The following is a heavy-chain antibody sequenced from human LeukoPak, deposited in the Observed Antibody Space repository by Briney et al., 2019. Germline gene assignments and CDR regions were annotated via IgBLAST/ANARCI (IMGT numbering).Heavy chain of an antibody. J-gene: IGHJ4*02. CDR3: ARSDLATITAGPFDY. Sequence: GASVKVSCKASGYTFTNYGITWVRQAPGQGLEWMGWISGHQGNTKYAQNFQGRVTMTIDTSTSTAYMDLRSLRSDDTAIYFCARSDLATITAGPFDYWGQGTLVNVSS. CDR1: GYTFTNYG. D-gene: IGHD5-12*01. CDR2: ISGHQGNT. V-gene: IGHV1-18*01.